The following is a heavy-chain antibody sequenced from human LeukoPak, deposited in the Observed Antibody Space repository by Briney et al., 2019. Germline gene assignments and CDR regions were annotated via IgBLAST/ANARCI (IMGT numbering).Heavy chain of an antibody. J-gene: IGHJ4*02. CDR3: ARGKGGPLKY. CDR1: GFTLRRYA. V-gene: IGHV3-30*15. D-gene: IGHD2-15*01. Sequence: PGESLRHSCAASGFTLRRYAMHWVPQAPGKAVEWVAAMSFDGSYKYYADSVKGRFTISRDNSNNTLSLEMSSLRAEDTAVYFCARGKGGPLKYWGQGTLVTVSS. CDR2: MSFDGSYK.